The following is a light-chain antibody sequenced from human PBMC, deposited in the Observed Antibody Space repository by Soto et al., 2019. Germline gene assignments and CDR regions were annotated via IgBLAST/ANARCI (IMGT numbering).Light chain of an antibody. Sequence: QSVLTQPPSVSAAPGQKVTISCSGSSSNIGNNYVSWYQQLPGTAPKLLIYENNKRPSGIPDRFSGSKSGTSATLCITGLHTGDEADYYCGTWDSSLSAWVFGGGTKLTVL. CDR3: GTWDSSLSAWV. V-gene: IGLV1-51*02. J-gene: IGLJ3*02. CDR1: SSNIGNNY. CDR2: ENN.